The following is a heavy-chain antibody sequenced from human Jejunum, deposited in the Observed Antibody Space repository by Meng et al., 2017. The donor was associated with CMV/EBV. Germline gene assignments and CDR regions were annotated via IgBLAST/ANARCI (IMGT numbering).Heavy chain of an antibody. J-gene: IGHJ3*02. V-gene: IGHV3-23*01. D-gene: IGHD6-6*01. CDR2: ISDSATGS. CDR1: YA. Sequence: YAMSWVRQAPGKGLEWVSTISDSATGSNYADSVRGRFTISRDNSKNTLYVQMNSLSDEDTAVYYCATEYSSSPGVVLGDAFHIWGQGTVVTVSS. CDR3: ATEYSSSPGVVLGDAFHI.